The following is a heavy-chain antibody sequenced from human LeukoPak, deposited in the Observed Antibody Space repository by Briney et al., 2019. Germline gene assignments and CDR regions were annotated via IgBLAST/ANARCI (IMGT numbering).Heavy chain of an antibody. D-gene: IGHD3-10*01. V-gene: IGHV1-8*03. CDR3: ARGFLGVRGNSYYTDV. J-gene: IGHJ6*03. Sequence: ASVKVSCKASGYTFTSYDINWVRQATGQGLEWMGWMNPNSGNTGYAQKFQGRVTITRNTSISTAYMELSSLRSEDTAVYYCARGFLGVRGNSYYTDVWGKGTTVTVSS. CDR2: MNPNSGNT. CDR1: GYTFTSYD.